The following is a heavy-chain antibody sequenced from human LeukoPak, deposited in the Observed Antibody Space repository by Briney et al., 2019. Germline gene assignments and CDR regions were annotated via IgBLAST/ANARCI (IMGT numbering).Heavy chain of an antibody. D-gene: IGHD4-17*01. J-gene: IGHJ4*02. CDR2: IYYSGST. CDR3: ASLNDYGDYG. CDR1: GGSISSSSYY. Sequence: SETLSLTCTVSGGSISSSSYYWGWIRQPPGKGPEWIGSIYYSGSTYYNPSLKSRVTISVYTSKNQFSLKLSSVTAADTAVYYCASLNDYGDYGWGQGTLVTVSS. V-gene: IGHV4-39*01.